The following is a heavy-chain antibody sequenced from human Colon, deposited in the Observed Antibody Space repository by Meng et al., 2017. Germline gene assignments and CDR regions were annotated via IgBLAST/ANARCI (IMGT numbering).Heavy chain of an antibody. CDR2: IYTNGIT. J-gene: IGHJ4*02. V-gene: IGHV4-4*07. CDR1: GPCSGNHP. CDR3: ARDLDTYYLDF. D-gene: IGHD3-10*01. Sequence: QVTLKDSGPGLLTLSETLSLTCTVYGPCSGNHPWSWSRQTAGKGLEYIGRIYTNGITNYNPSLKTRVTMSVDRFKNQLSLKLSSVTAADTAVYYRARDLDTYYLDFWGQGTLVTASS.